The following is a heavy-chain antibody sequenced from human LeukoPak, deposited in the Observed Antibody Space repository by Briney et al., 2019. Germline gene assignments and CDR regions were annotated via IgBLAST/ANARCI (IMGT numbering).Heavy chain of an antibody. CDR2: IKQDGSEK. V-gene: IGHV3-7*01. Sequence: GGSLRLSCAASGFTFSSYWMSWVRQAPGKGLEWVANIKQDGSEKYYVDSVKGRFTISRDNAKNSLYLQMNSLRAEDTAVYYCARGTYTFGGVIVIPAPRDPWGQGTLVTVSS. D-gene: IGHD3-16*02. J-gene: IGHJ5*02. CDR3: ARGTYTFGGVIVIPAPRDP. CDR1: GFTFSSYW.